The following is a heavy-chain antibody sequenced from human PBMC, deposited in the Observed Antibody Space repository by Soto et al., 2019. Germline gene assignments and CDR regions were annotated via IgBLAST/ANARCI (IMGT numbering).Heavy chain of an antibody. CDR2: LSSGNHRT. CDR1: GFSFSGYS. J-gene: IGHJ6*02. D-gene: IGHD5-12*01. V-gene: IGHV3-48*01. Sequence: PGGSLRLSCAASGFSFSGYSMNWVRQAPGKGLEWISYLSSGNHRTLYANCARGRFTVSRDNSKQLMYLQMNGLRAEDTAVYYCTRDSGSGYSMDVWGQGTTVTVSS. CDR3: TRDSGSGYSMDV.